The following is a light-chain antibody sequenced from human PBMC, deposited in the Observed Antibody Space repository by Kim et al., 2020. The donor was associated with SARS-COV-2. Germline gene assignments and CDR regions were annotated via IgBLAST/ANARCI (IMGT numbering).Light chain of an antibody. CDR2: KDS. Sequence: SFSPGQAAGITCSGDVLAKKYARWFQQKPGQAPVLVIYKDSERPSGIPERFSGSSSGTTVTLTISGAQVDAEADYYCYSAADNNRVFGGGTQLTV. V-gene: IGLV3-27*01. CDR1: VLAKKY. J-gene: IGLJ3*02. CDR3: YSAADNNRV.